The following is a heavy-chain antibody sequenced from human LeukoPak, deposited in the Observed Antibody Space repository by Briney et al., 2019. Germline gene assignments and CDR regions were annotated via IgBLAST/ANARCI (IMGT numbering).Heavy chain of an antibody. J-gene: IGHJ5*02. CDR2: INPNSGGT. CDR3: ATDNLVNRYCSSTSCYRRRWFDP. Sequence: ASVKVSCKASGYTFTGYYMHWVRQAPGQGLEWMGWINPNSGGTNYAQKFQGRVTMTRDTSISTAYMELSRLRSDDTAVYYCATDNLVNRYCSSTSCYRRRWFDPWGQGTLVTVSS. D-gene: IGHD2-2*02. CDR1: GYTFTGYY. V-gene: IGHV1-2*02.